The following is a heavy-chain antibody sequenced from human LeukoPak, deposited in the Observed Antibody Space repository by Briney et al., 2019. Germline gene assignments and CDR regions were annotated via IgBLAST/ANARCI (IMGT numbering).Heavy chain of an antibody. V-gene: IGHV4-59*08. D-gene: IGHD3-9*01. CDR2: IYYSGST. J-gene: IGHJ4*02. Sequence: SETLSLTCTVSGGSISSYYWSWIRQPPGRGLEWIGYIYYSGSTNYNPSLKSRVTISVDTSKNQFSLKLSSVTAADTAVYYCARSYYDILTGYFPHFDYWGQGTLVTDSS. CDR3: ARSYYDILTGYFPHFDY. CDR1: GGSISSYY.